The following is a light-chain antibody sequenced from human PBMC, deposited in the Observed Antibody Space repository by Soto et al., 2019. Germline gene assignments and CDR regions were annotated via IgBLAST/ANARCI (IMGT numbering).Light chain of an antibody. CDR3: QQLNSYVFA. J-gene: IGKJ3*01. V-gene: IGKV1-9*01. CDR1: KDVSRY. Sequence: DIQLTQSPSFLSASVGDRVTITCRASKDVSRYLAWDQQKPGKAPNLLIYAASTLRSGVPSRFSGSGSKTEFTLTIRSLQPEDFATYYCQQLNSYVFAFGPGTKVDIK. CDR2: AAS.